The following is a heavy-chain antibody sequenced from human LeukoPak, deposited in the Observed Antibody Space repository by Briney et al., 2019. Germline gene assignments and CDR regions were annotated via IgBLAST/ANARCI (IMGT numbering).Heavy chain of an antibody. Sequence: GGSLRLSCAASGFIFSGYGMHWVRQAPGKGLEWVALIANDESTIHYADSVKGRFTISRDNSKNTLYLQMNNLRVEDTAIYYCAKDRIVISFGDVSKHWGQGTLVTV. CDR2: IANDESTI. CDR3: AKDRIVISFGDVSKH. J-gene: IGHJ1*01. V-gene: IGHV3-30*18. CDR1: GFIFSGYG. D-gene: IGHD3-10*01.